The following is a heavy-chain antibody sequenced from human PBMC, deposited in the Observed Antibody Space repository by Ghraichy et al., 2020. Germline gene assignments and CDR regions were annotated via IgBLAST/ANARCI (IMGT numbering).Heavy chain of an antibody. D-gene: IGHD5-18*01. Sequence: GGSLRLSCAASGFTFSSYAMHWVRQAPGKGLEWVAVISYDGSNKYYADSVKGRFTISRDNSKNTLYLQMNSLRAEDTAVYYCASLRRDTAMPSRKATWAIRDDYWGQGTLVTVSS. CDR1: GFTFSSYA. CDR2: ISYDGSNK. CDR3: ASLRRDTAMPSRKATWAIRDDY. V-gene: IGHV3-30*04. J-gene: IGHJ4*02.